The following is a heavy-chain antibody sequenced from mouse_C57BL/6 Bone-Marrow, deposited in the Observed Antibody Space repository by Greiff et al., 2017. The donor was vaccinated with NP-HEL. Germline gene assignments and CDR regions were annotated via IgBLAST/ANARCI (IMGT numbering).Heavy chain of an antibody. Sequence: VQLQQPGADLVKPGASVKLSCKASGYTFTSYWMHWVKQRPGRGLEWIGRIDPNSGGTKFNETFKTKATLTVDKPSSTAYMQLSSLTSEDSAVYYCARYYYGSRGWYFDVWGTGTTVTVSS. V-gene: IGHV1-72*01. D-gene: IGHD1-1*01. CDR1: GYTFTSYW. CDR3: ARYYYGSRGWYFDV. J-gene: IGHJ1*03. CDR2: IDPNSGGT.